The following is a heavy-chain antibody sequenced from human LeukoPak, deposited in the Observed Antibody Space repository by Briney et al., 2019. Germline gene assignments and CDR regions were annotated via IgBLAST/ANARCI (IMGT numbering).Heavy chain of an antibody. D-gene: IGHD6-25*01. J-gene: IGHJ5*02. CDR3: ARGGYSSGWGNWFDP. V-gene: IGHV1-2*02. CDR1: GYTFTGYY. CDR2: INPNSGGT. Sequence: GASVKVSCKASGYTFTGYYMHWVRQAPGQGLEWMGWINPNSGGTNYAQKFQGRVTMTRDTSISTAYMELSRLRSDDTAVYYCARGGYSSGWGNWFDPWGQGTLVTVSS.